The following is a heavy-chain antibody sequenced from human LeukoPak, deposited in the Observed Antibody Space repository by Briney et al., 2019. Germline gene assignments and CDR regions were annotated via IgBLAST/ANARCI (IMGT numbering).Heavy chain of an antibody. CDR3: ARTALSSWYFSARFDP. V-gene: IGHV1-18*01. D-gene: IGHD6-13*01. Sequence: ASVKVSCKASGYTFTSYGISWVRQAPGQGLEWMGWISAYNGNTNYAQKLQGRVTMTTDTSTSTAYMELRSLRSDDTAVYYCARTALSSWYFSARFDPWGRGTLVTVSS. J-gene: IGHJ5*02. CDR1: GYTFTSYG. CDR2: ISAYNGNT.